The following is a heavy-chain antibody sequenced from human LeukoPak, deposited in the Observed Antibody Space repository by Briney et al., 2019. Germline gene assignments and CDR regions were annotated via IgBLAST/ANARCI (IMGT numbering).Heavy chain of an antibody. CDR3: ARGGYYDFWSAVLTDFDY. J-gene: IGHJ4*02. V-gene: IGHV1-46*01. CDR1: GYTFTGYY. D-gene: IGHD3-3*01. CDR2: INPSGGST. Sequence: GASVKVSCKASGYTFTGYYMHWVRQAPGQGLEWMGIINPSGGSTSYAQKFRGRVTMTRDTSTSTVYMELSSLRSEDTAVYYCARGGYYDFWSAVLTDFDYWGQGTLVTVSS.